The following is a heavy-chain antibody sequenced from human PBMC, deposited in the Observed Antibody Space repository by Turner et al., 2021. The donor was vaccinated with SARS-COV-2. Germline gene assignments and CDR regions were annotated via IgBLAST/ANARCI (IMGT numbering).Heavy chain of an antibody. CDR3: ATHYDIVNPYYAPRGYSGMDV. Sequence: QVQLVQSGAEVKKPGASVKVSCKVSGYTLTELSMHWVRQAPGKGLEWMGGCEPEDGKTIYAQNLQGRVTMTEDTSTDTAYMELRSLRSEDTAVYYCATHYDIVNPYYAPRGYSGMDVWGQGTAVTVSS. J-gene: IGHJ6*02. D-gene: IGHD3-9*01. CDR2: CEPEDGKT. CDR1: GYTLTELS. V-gene: IGHV1-24*01.